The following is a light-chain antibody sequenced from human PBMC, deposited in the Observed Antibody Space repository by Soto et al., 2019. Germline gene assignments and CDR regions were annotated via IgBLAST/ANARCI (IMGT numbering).Light chain of an antibody. CDR2: AAS. CDR1: QGMSNY. Sequence: DIQLTQSPSFLSASVGDRVTITCGASQGMSNYLAWYQQKPGKASKLLIYAASTLKSRVPSRFSGSGSGTEFTLTISSLPPEDFATYYCQQVNSYPITFGQGTRLEIK. J-gene: IGKJ5*01. V-gene: IGKV1-9*01. CDR3: QQVNSYPIT.